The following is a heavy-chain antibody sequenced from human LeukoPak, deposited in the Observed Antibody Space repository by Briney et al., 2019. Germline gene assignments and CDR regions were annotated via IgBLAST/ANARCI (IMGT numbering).Heavy chain of an antibody. Sequence: GGSLRLSCAASGFTFSSYAMSWVRQAPGKGLEWVSAISGSGGSTYYADSVKGRFTISRDNSKNTLYLQMNSLRAEDTAVYYCAKYKVTVTAGYYYYGMDVWGQGTTVTVSS. D-gene: IGHD4-11*01. J-gene: IGHJ6*02. CDR1: GFTFSSYA. CDR3: AKYKVTVTAGYYYYGMDV. CDR2: ISGSGGST. V-gene: IGHV3-23*01.